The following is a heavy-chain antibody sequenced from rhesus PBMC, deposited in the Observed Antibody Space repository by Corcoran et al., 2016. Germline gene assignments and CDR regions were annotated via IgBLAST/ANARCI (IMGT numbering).Heavy chain of an antibody. V-gene: IGHV4-165*02. CDR2: IGGNSGSS. Sequence: QVLLQESGPGLVAPSDTLSLTLAVSGASLRGHHRNWIRHSPGQGLEWIAYIGGNSGSSSYNPSLKSRVTISTDTSKNQFSLRLTSVTAADTAMYFCVRGTHYNRFDVWGAGLLVTVSS. CDR3: VRGTHYNRFDV. D-gene: IGHD3S6*01. J-gene: IGHJ5-1*01. CDR1: GASLRGHH.